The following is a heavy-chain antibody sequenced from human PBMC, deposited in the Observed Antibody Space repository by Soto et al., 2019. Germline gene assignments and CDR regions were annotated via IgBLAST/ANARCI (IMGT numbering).Heavy chain of an antibody. Sequence: EVQLVESGGGLVQPGGSLRLSCAASGFTFSSYWMSWVRQAPGKGLEWVANIKQDGSEKYYVDSVKGRFTISRDNAKNSLYLQMNSLRAEDTAVYYCAREGFVTYYDYVWGSYRYTGCFDYWGQGTLVTVSS. CDR3: AREGFVTYYDYVWGSYRYTGCFDY. CDR2: IKQDGSEK. D-gene: IGHD3-16*02. J-gene: IGHJ4*02. CDR1: GFTFSSYW. V-gene: IGHV3-7*05.